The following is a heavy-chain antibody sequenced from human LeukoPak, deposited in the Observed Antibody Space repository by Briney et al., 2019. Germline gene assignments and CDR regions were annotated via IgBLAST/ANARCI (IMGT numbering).Heavy chain of an antibody. CDR2: ISSSSTYI. CDR3: AREPHDFHEEDGFDI. J-gene: IGHJ3*02. CDR1: GFSFSNYS. V-gene: IGHV3-21*01. D-gene: IGHD2-21*02. Sequence: GGSLRLSCAASGFSFSNYSMYWVRQAPGKGLEWVSSISSSSTYISYTESVKGRFTISRDNAKNSLFLQMNSLRAEASAVYYCAREPHDFHEEDGFDIWGQGTLVTVSS.